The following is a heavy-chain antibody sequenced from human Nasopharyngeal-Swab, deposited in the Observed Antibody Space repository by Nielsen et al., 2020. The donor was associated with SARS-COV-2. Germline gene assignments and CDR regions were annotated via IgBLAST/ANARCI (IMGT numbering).Heavy chain of an antibody. CDR3: ARNVREWLQYYYYGMDV. V-gene: IGHV4-61*05. Sequence: SETLSLTCTVSGGSISSSSYYWGWIRQPPGKGLEWIGYIYYSGSTNYNPSLKSRVTISVDTSKNQFSLKLSSVTAADTAVYYCARNVREWLQYYYYGMDVWGQGTTVTVSS. CDR2: IYYSGST. CDR1: GGSISSSSYY. D-gene: IGHD3-3*01. J-gene: IGHJ6*02.